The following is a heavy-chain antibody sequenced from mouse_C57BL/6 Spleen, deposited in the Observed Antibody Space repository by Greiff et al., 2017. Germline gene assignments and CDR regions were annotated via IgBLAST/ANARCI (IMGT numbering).Heavy chain of an antibody. V-gene: IGHV1-53*01. CDR2: INPSNGGT. D-gene: IGHD2-3*01. CDR1: GYTFTSYW. Sequence: QVQLQKPGTELVKPGASVKLSCKASGYTFTSYWMHWVKQRPGQGLEWIGNINPSNGGTNYNEKFKSKATLTVDKSSSTAYMQLSSLTSEDSAVYYCARWSYDGYYVEAMDYWGQGTSVTVSS. J-gene: IGHJ4*01. CDR3: ARWSYDGYYVEAMDY.